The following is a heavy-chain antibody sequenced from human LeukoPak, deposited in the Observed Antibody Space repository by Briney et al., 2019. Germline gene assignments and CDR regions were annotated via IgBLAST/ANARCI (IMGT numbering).Heavy chain of an antibody. CDR1: GSTFDDYA. CDR3: AKSFGGGYDESYYFDY. D-gene: IGHD5-12*01. Sequence: GRSLRLSCAASGSTFDDYAMLWVRQAPGKGLEWVSGISWNSGSIGYADSVKGRFTISRDNAKNSLYLQMNSLRAEDTALYYCAKSFGGGYDESYYFDYWGQGTLVTVSS. V-gene: IGHV3-9*01. CDR2: ISWNSGSI. J-gene: IGHJ4*02.